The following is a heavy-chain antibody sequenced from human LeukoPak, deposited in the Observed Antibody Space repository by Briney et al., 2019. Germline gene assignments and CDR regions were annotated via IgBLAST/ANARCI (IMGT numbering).Heavy chain of an antibody. CDR2: VSGSGGST. V-gene: IGHV3-23*01. CDR1: GFTFSSYA. D-gene: IGHD6-19*01. J-gene: IGHJ4*02. CDR3: AVCSGWFERVFDY. Sequence: GGSLRLSCAASGFTFSSYAMSWVRPAPGKGLEWVSAVSGSGGSTYYADSVKGRFTISRANSKNTLYLQMNSLRAEDTAVYYCAVCSGWFERVFDYWGQGTLVTVSS.